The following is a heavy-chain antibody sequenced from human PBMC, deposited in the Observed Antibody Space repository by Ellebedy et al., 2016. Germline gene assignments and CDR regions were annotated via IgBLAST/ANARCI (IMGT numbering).Heavy chain of an antibody. Sequence: SETLSLTCTVSGGSISSYYWSWIRQPPGKGLEWIGYIYYSGSTNYNPSLKSRVTISVDTSKNQFSLKLSSVTAADTAVYYCARGGTYCGGDCYFLWGQGTLVTVSS. CDR3: ARGGTYCGGDCYFL. V-gene: IGHV4-59*01. J-gene: IGHJ4*02. CDR1: GGSISSYY. D-gene: IGHD2-21*02. CDR2: IYYSGST.